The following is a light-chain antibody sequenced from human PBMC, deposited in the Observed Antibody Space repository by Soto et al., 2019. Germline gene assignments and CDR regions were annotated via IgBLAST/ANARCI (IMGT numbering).Light chain of an antibody. V-gene: IGLV2-11*01. CDR3: CSSAGSHTV. Sequence: QSALTQPRSVSGSPGQSVTISCTGTSSDVGGYNYVSWYQQHPGKAPKLMIYDVSKRPSGVPDRFSGSKSGNTASLTISGLQADHQPDYYSCSSAGSHTVFAGGTKLTVL. CDR1: SSDVGGYNY. J-gene: IGLJ3*02. CDR2: DVS.